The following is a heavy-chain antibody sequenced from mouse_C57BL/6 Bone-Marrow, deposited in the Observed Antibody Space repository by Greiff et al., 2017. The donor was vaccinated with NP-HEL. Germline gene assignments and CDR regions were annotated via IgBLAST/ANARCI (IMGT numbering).Heavy chain of an antibody. CDR2: IDPSDSYT. Sequence: VKLQQPGAELVMPGASVKLSCKASGYTFTSYWMHWVKQRPGQGLEWIGEIDPSDSYTNYNQKFKGKSTLTVDKSSSTAYMQLSSLTSEDSAVYYCARDYGSSCFDYWGQGTTLTVSS. CDR3: ARDYGSSCFDY. CDR1: GYTFTSYW. D-gene: IGHD1-1*01. J-gene: IGHJ2*01. V-gene: IGHV1-69*01.